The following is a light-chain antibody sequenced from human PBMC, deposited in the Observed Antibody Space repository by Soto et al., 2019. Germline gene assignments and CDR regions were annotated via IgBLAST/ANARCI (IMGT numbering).Light chain of an antibody. J-gene: IGKJ1*01. CDR3: QQYGSSTWT. CDR1: QSVSSSY. V-gene: IGKV3-20*01. Sequence: EIVLTQSPGTLSLSPGESATLSCRASQSVSSSYLAWYQQKPGQAPRLFIYGASSRATGIPDRFSGSGSGTDFTLTISRLEPEDFAVYYCQQYGSSTWTFGQGTKVDIK. CDR2: GAS.